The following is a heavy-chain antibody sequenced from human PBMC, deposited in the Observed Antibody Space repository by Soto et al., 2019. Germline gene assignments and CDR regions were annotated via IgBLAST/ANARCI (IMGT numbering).Heavy chain of an antibody. J-gene: IGHJ6*02. Sequence: EVQLVESGGGLVKPGGSLRLSCAASGFTFSSYSMNWVRQAPGKGLEWVSSISSSSSYIYYADSVKGRFTISRDNAKNSLYLQMNSLRAEDTAVYYCARDQITVDYGEDATSGIKRYYYYGMDVWGQGTTVTVSS. CDR2: ISSSSSYI. V-gene: IGHV3-21*01. D-gene: IGHD4-17*01. CDR1: GFTFSSYS. CDR3: ARDQITVDYGEDATSGIKRYYYYGMDV.